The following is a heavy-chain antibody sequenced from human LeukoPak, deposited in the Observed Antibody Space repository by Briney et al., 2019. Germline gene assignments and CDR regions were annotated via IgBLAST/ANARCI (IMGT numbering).Heavy chain of an antibody. CDR3: ARVARYDFWSGYPDY. J-gene: IGHJ4*02. V-gene: IGHV4-31*03. D-gene: IGHD3-3*01. CDR1: GGSISSGDYY. Sequence: SETLSLTCSVSGGSISSGDYYWTWIRQHPGQGLEWVGFISYGGSTYYNPSLESRATMSIDTSKKQFSLTLSSVTAADTAVYYCARVARYDFWSGYPDYWGQGTLVTVSS. CDR2: ISYGGST.